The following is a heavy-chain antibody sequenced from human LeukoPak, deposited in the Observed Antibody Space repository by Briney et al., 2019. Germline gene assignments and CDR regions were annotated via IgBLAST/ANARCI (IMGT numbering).Heavy chain of an antibody. CDR3: TTNRRWTNGVCDYYYYFRDV. CDR1: RFTFCNAW. V-gene: IGHV3-15*01. J-gene: IGHJ6*03. D-gene: IGHD2-8*01. Sequence: PGGSLRLSSAPSRFTFCNAWMSCVPEAPGKGLEWGGRIKSKTDGGTTDYAAPVKGRFTISRDDSKNTLYLQMNSLKTEDTAVYYCTTNRRWTNGVCDYYYYFRDVWGKGTTVTVSS. CDR2: IKSKTDGGTT.